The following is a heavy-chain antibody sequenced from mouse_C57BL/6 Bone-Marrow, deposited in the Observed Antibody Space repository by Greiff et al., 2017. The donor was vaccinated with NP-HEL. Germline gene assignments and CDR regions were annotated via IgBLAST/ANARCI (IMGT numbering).Heavy chain of an antibody. Sequence: VQLQQSGAELVKPGASVKLSCKASGYTFTEYTIHWVKQRSGQGLEWIGWFYPGSGSIKYNEKFKDKATLTADKSSSTVYMELSRLTSEDSAVYFCARHEEAHYYGSSMYYLDYWGQGTTLTVSS. CDR1: GYTFTEYT. D-gene: IGHD1-1*01. J-gene: IGHJ2*01. CDR2: FYPGSGSI. CDR3: ARHEEAHYYGSSMYYLDY. V-gene: IGHV1-62-2*01.